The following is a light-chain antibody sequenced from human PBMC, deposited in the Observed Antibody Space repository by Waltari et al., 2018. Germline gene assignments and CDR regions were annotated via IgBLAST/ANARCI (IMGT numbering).Light chain of an antibody. J-gene: IGKJ4*01. CDR3: QQRYNWPPLT. Sequence: VVLTQSPVTLSLSPGETATLSCRASQTIGTYLAWYQHKLGQSPRLLIYDASTRATGLPARFSGSGYGTDFTLTISGLEAEDSAFYYCQQRYNWPPLTSGGGTKVQTK. CDR1: QTIGTY. CDR2: DAS. V-gene: IGKV3-11*01.